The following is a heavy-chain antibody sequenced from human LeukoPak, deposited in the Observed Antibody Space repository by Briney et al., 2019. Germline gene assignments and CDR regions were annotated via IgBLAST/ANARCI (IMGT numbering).Heavy chain of an antibody. CDR3: AKEEGGGTYDY. CDR1: GFTFSSSG. J-gene: IGHJ4*02. CDR2: NSNNGNST. Sequence: QTGWSLRVSGASSGFTFSSSGMHWVREGPGKGLEYVSGNSNNGNSTYYANSEKDRFTISRDNSKNTLYLQMGSLRAEDMAVYYCAKEEGGGTYDYWGQGTLVTVSS. V-gene: IGHV3-64*01. D-gene: IGHD1-26*01.